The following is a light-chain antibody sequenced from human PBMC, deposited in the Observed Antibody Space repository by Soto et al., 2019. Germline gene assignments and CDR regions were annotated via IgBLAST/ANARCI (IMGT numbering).Light chain of an antibody. V-gene: IGKV2-30*01. J-gene: IGKJ1*01. CDR2: KVS. CDR3: MQGTRWRPGT. CDR1: QSLVYSDGNTY. Sequence: DVVMTQSPLSLPVTLGQPASISCRSSQSLVYSDGNTYLNWFQQRPGQSPGRLIYKVSNRDSGVPGQFSGRGSGNEFTLKISRVEAQDVGVYYRMQGTRWRPGTFGQGNKVEIK.